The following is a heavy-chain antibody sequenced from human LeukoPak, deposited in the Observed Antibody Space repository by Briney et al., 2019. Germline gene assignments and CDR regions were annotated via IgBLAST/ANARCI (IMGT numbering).Heavy chain of an antibody. V-gene: IGHV1-18*01. CDR1: GYTFTSYG. Sequence: GASVKVSCKASGYTFTSYGISWVRQAPGQGLEWMGWISAYNGNTSYAQKFQGRVTMTRDTSTSTVYMELSSLRSEDTAVYYCAREEISSFPWGQGTLVTVSS. J-gene: IGHJ5*02. D-gene: IGHD3-10*01. CDR3: AREEISSFP. CDR2: ISAYNGNT.